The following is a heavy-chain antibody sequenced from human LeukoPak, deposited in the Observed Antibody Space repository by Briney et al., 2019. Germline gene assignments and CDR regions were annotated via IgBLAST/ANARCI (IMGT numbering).Heavy chain of an antibody. V-gene: IGHV3-66*01. CDR3: ARAPLYYDILTGKTFDY. CDR1: GFTVSSNY. Sequence: GGSLRLSCAASGFTVSSNYMSWVRQAPGKGLEWVSVIYSGGSTYYADSVKGRFTISRDNSKNTLYLQMNSLRAEDTAVSYCARAPLYYDILTGKTFDYWGQGTLVTVPS. J-gene: IGHJ4*02. D-gene: IGHD3-9*01. CDR2: IYSGGST.